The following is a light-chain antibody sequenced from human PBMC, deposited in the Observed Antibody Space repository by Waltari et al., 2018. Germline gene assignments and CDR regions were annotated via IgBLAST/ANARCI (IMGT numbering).Light chain of an antibody. Sequence: QSALTQPPSASGSPGQSVTISCPGPSGDRGFNYGAWSQQHPGKAPKILIFGGTRRPSAVPDRFSGSKSGNTASLTVSGLQVEDEAHYYCSLSGGINNFVVFGGGTKLTVL. CDR3: SLSGGINNFVV. V-gene: IGLV2-8*01. CDR2: GGT. J-gene: IGLJ2*01. CDR1: SGDRGFNY.